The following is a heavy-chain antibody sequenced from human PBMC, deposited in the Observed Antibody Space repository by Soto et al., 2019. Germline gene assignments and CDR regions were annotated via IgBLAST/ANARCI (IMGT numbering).Heavy chain of an antibody. CDR3: ARERANYGGNNAQYYFDY. V-gene: IGHV4-59*11. CDR1: GGSIRSHY. D-gene: IGHD4-17*01. Sequence: SETMSLTCTVSGGSIRSHYWCSSRPPQRKGLEWIGYIYYSGSTNYNPSLKSRVTISVDTSKNQFSLKLSSVTAADTAVYYCARERANYGGNNAQYYFDYWGQGTLVTVS. J-gene: IGHJ4*02. CDR2: IYYSGST.